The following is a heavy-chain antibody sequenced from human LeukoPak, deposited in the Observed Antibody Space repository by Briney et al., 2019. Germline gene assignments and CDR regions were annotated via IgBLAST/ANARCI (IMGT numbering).Heavy chain of an antibody. V-gene: IGHV3-23*01. D-gene: IGHD6-19*01. CDR2: VSSSGANT. Sequence: GGSLRLSCAASGFTFSSYAMGWVRQAPGKGLEWVSVVSSSGANTYYADSVKGRFTISRDNSRNTLYLRMNSLRADDTAVYYCAKGKVAGNIYYYYGMDVWGQGTTVTVSS. CDR1: GFTFSSYA. J-gene: IGHJ6*02. CDR3: AKGKVAGNIYYYYGMDV.